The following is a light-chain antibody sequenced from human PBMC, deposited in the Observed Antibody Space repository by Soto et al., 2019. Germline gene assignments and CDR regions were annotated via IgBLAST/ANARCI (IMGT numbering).Light chain of an antibody. CDR3: QQYATSPWT. CDR1: QSVSSSY. Sequence: EIVLTQSPGTLSMSAGEGVTLSCRASQSVSSSYLAWYQQKPGQAPRLLIYGASNRAIGIPDRFSGSGSGTDFTLTISRLGPEDFAVYYCQQYATSPWTFGQGTKVEVK. V-gene: IGKV3-20*01. J-gene: IGKJ1*01. CDR2: GAS.